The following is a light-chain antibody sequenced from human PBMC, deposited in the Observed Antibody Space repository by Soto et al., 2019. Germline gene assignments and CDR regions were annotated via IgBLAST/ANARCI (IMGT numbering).Light chain of an antibody. CDR1: QSISTY. CDR2: DAS. J-gene: IGKJ1*01. V-gene: IGKV1-39*01. CDR3: HHTYGTET. Sequence: MQIAQSPSSLSASVGDRVTITYQASQSISTYLNWYQQKPGKAPKLLMYDASSLQSGVPSRFTGSGSGTDFTLTISTLAPEDFATYYCHHTYGTETFGQVTKEDIK.